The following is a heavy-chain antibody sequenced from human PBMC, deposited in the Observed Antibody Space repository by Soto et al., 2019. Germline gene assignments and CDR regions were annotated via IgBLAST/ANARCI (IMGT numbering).Heavy chain of an antibody. J-gene: IGHJ6*02. CDR2: ISGSGGST. Sequence: PGGSLRLSCAASGFTFSSYAMSWVRQAPGKGLEWVSAISGSGGSTYYADSVKGRFTISRDNSKNTLYLQMNSLRAEDTAVYYFAKYIKWDLLDYYYYGMDVWGQGTTVTVSS. CDR1: GFTFSSYA. V-gene: IGHV3-23*01. CDR3: AKYIKWDLLDYYYYGMDV. D-gene: IGHD1-26*01.